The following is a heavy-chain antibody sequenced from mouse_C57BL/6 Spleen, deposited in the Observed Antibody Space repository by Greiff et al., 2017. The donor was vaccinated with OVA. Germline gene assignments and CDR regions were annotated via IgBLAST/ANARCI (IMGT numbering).Heavy chain of an antibody. V-gene: IGHV5-4*01. CDR2: ISDGGSYT. J-gene: IGHJ2*01. Sequence: EVKVVESGGGLVKPGGSLKLSCAASGFTFSSYAMSWVRQTPEKRLEWVATISDGGSYTYYPDNVKGRFTISRDNAKNNLYLQMSHLKSEDTAMYYCARDQDYGSSPDYWGQGTTLTVSS. CDR3: ARDQDYGSSPDY. D-gene: IGHD1-1*01. CDR1: GFTFSSYA.